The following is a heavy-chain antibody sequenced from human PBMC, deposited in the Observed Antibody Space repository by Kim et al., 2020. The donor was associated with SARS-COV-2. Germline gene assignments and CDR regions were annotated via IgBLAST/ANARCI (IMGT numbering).Heavy chain of an antibody. CDR2: IIPIFGTA. J-gene: IGHJ6*02. V-gene: IGHV1-69*13. CDR3: ASTAGYCSGGSCYGYYYYGMDV. CDR1: GGTFSSYA. D-gene: IGHD2-15*01. Sequence: SVKVSCKASGGTFSSYAISWVRQAPGQGLEWMGGIIPIFGTANYAQKFQGRVTITADESTSTAYMELSSLRSEDTAVYYCASTAGYCSGGSCYGYYYYGMDVWGQGTTVTVSS.